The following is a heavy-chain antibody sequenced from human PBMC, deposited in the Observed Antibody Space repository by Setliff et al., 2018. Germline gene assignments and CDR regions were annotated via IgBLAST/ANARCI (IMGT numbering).Heavy chain of an antibody. CDR3: ARDRLTTSSIDY. V-gene: IGHV1-18*01. Sequence: ASVKVSCKASGYTFTNYGISWVRQAPGQGLEWMGWISAYNGNTNYAQKLQGRVTISADKSTSTAYMELSSLTSDDAAVYYCARDRLTTSSIDYWGQGTLVTSPQ. CDR2: ISAYNGNT. CDR1: GYTFTNYG. D-gene: IGHD6-6*01. J-gene: IGHJ4*02.